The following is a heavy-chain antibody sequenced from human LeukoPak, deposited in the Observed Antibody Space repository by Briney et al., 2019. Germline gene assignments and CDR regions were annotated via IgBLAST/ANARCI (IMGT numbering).Heavy chain of an antibody. Sequence: GSLRLSCAASGFTFSSYSMNWVRQAPGKGLEWVSSISSSSSYIYYADSVKGRFTISRDNAKNSLYLQMNSLRAEDTALYYCAKDFDGYSQDWGQGTLVTVSS. CDR3: AKDFDGYSQD. CDR1: GFTFSSYS. CDR2: ISSSSSYI. V-gene: IGHV3-21*04. D-gene: IGHD5-24*01. J-gene: IGHJ4*02.